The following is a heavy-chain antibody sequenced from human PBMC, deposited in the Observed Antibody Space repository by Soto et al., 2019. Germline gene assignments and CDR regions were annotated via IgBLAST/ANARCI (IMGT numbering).Heavy chain of an antibody. CDR3: AKGRSYYYYYGVDV. CDR1: DFTFSNAW. CDR2: IIDSGGST. J-gene: IGHJ6*02. V-gene: IGHV3-23*01. Sequence: GGSLRVSCASSDFTFSNAWMNCARQAPGKGLEWVSDIIDSGGSTYYADSVKGRFTISRDNSKSTLYLQMNSLRAEDTALYYCAKGRSYYYYYGVDVWGQGTTVTVSS.